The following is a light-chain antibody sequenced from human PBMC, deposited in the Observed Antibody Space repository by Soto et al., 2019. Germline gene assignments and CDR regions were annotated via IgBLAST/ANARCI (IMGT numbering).Light chain of an antibody. J-gene: IGKJ4*01. V-gene: IGKV3-20*01. CDR3: QQYGASPLT. CDR1: ESFARTY. Sequence: EIVLTQSPGTLSLSPGERATLSCRASESFARTYLAWYQQKPGQAPRLLIHGASSRATGIPDRFSGSNSGTDFTLTISRLEPEDSAVYYCQQYGASPLTFGGGTKVELK. CDR2: GAS.